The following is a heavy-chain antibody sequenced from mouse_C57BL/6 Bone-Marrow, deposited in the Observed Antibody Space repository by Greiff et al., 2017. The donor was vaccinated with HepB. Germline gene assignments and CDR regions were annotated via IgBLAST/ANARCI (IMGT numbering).Heavy chain of an antibody. D-gene: IGHD1-1*01. CDR2: IYPSDSET. V-gene: IGHV1-61*01. J-gene: IGHJ4*01. CDR1: GYTFTSYW. Sequence: VQLQQPGAELVRPGSSVKLSCKASGYTFTSYWMDWVKQRPGQGLEWIGNIYPSDSETHYNQKFKDKATLTVDKSSSTAYMQLSSLTSEDSAVYYCARRGPLLRVYAMDYWGQGTSVTVSS. CDR3: ARRGPLLRVYAMDY.